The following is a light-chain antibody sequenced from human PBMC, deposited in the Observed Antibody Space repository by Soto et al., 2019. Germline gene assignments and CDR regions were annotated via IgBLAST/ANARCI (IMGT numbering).Light chain of an antibody. CDR3: QHYGSSSWT. Sequence: EIVLTQSPGTLSLSPGERATLSCRASQSVSSSYLAWYQQKPGQAPRLLIYGTSSRATAIPDRFSGSGSGTYFTLTSSRLEPEDFAVYYCQHYGSSSWTFGQGTKVEIK. V-gene: IGKV3-20*01. CDR2: GTS. CDR1: QSVSSSY. J-gene: IGKJ1*01.